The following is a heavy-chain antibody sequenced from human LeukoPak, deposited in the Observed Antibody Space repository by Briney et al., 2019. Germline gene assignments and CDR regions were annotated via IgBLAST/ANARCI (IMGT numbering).Heavy chain of an antibody. V-gene: IGHV4-34*01. D-gene: IGHD1-1*01. J-gene: IGHJ4*03. CDR3: ARGPTISETGYFDS. Sequence: SETLSLTCADYGGSFSSYYWSWIRQSPGKGLEWIAEINHRGDANYNASVKSRVTISVDTSKNQFSLKLTSLTAADTAVYFCARGPTISETGYFDSWGQGTLVTVSS. CDR1: GGSFSSYY. CDR2: INHRGDA.